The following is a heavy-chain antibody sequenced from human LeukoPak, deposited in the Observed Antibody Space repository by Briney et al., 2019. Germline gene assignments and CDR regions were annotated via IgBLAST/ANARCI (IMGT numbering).Heavy chain of an antibody. D-gene: IGHD6-6*01. CDR1: GFTFSSSA. CDR3: ANGRYSSSSGYYYHMDV. CDR2: ISGSGGST. Sequence: GGSLRLSCAASGFTFSSSAMTWVRQPPGKGLEWVSAISGSGGSTNYADSVKGRFTISRDNSKNTLYLHMNSLRTEDTAVYYCANGRYSSSSGYYYHMDVWGKGTTVTVSS. J-gene: IGHJ6*03. V-gene: IGHV3-23*01.